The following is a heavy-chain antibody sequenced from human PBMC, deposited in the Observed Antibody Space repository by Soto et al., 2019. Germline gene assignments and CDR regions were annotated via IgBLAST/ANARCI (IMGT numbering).Heavy chain of an antibody. V-gene: IGHV3-7*01. CDR1: GFTFSSYS. CDR2: IKQDGSEK. CDR3: AREAVYDFWSGYPNYYYMVV. Sequence: PGGSLRLSCAASGFTFSSYSMNWVRQAPGKGLEWVANIKQDGSEKYYVDSVKGRFTISRDNAKNSLYLQMNSLRAEDTAVYYCAREAVYDFWSGYPNYYYMVVWCTGTSVTVSS. D-gene: IGHD3-3*01. J-gene: IGHJ6*03.